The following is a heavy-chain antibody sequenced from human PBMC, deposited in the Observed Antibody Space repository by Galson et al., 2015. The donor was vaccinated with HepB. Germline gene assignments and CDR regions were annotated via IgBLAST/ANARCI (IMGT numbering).Heavy chain of an antibody. Sequence: SLRLSCAASGFTFINYAMSWVRQAPGKGLEWVSGISGIGDSTYYADSVKGRFTISRDNSKNTLYLQMNSLRAEDTAVYYCAKVTNYDFWSDYYRTFDYWGQGTLVAVSS. CDR1: GFTFINYA. J-gene: IGHJ4*02. CDR3: AKVTNYDFWSDYYRTFDY. D-gene: IGHD3-3*01. V-gene: IGHV3-23*01. CDR2: ISGIGDST.